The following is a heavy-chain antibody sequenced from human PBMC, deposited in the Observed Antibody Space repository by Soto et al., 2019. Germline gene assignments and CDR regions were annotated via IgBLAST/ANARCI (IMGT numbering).Heavy chain of an antibody. CDR1: GFTFSHYG. CDR2: ISYDGSNK. V-gene: IGHV3-30*03. CDR3: ARYSGKYQGPIDY. D-gene: IGHD1-26*01. Sequence: QVQLVESGGGVVQPGRSLRLSCAASGFTFSHYGIHWVRQAPGKGLEWLADISYDGSNKHYADSVKGRFTVSRDNSKNTLYLQMNSLRAEDTAVYFCARYSGKYQGPIDYWGQGTLVTVSS. J-gene: IGHJ4*02.